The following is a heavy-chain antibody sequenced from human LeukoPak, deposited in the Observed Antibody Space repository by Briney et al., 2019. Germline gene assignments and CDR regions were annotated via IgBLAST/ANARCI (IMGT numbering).Heavy chain of an antibody. Sequence: SETLSLTCTVSGDFSSSDYWNWIRQPPGKGLEWIGYIYHSGSTNYNPSLKSRVTISVDTSQNQFSLKLSSVTAADTAVYYCARAWGDRSAFYHFDYWGQGTLVTVSS. CDR2: IYHSGST. V-gene: IGHV4-59*13. CDR3: ARAWGDRSAFYHFDY. J-gene: IGHJ4*02. CDR1: GDFSSSDY. D-gene: IGHD3-22*01.